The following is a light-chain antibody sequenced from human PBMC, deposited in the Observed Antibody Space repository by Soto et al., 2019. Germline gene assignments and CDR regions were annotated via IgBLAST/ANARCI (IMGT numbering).Light chain of an antibody. CDR1: HGIRNY. J-gene: IGKJ1*01. Sequence: DIQMTQSPSSLSASVGDRVTSTCRASHGIRNYLAWYQQKPGKVPKLLIYAASTLQSGVPSRFSGSGSGTDFTLTISSLQPEDVATYYCQKYNSAPRTFGQGTKVEIK. V-gene: IGKV1-27*01. CDR2: AAS. CDR3: QKYNSAPRT.